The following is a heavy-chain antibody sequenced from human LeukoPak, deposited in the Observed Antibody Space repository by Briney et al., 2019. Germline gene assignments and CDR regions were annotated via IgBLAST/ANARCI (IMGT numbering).Heavy chain of an antibody. CDR1: GFTFSSYS. J-gene: IGHJ4*02. D-gene: IGHD3-9*01. CDR2: ISSSSSYI. Sequence: GGALRLSCAASGFTFSSYSMNWVRQAPGEGLEGVSSISSSSSYIYYADSVKGRFTISRDNANNSLYLQMNSLRAEATAVYYCARGLTDSDWLLEDGEDYWGQGTLVTVSS. V-gene: IGHV3-21*01. CDR3: ARGLTDSDWLLEDGEDY.